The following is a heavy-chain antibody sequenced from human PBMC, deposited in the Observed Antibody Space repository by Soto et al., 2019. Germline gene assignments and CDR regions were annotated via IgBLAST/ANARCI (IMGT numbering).Heavy chain of an antibody. CDR3: ARESRYCSGGSCSSQHAFDI. D-gene: IGHD2-15*01. CDR2: ISYDGSNK. V-gene: IGHV3-30-3*01. CDR1: GFSFSHYA. J-gene: IGHJ3*02. Sequence: QVQLVESGGGLVHPGMSLRLSCAASGFSFSHYAMHWVCQAPGKGLEWVALISYDGSNKYHADSVRGRFTISRDNTENTLYLQMDSLRAEDTAEYYCARESRYCSGGSCSSQHAFDIWGQGTMVTVSS.